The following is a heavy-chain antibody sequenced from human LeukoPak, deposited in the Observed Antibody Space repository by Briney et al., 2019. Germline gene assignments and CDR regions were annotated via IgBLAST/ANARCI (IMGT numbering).Heavy chain of an antibody. D-gene: IGHD5-18*01. CDR2: ISGSGGST. CDR1: GFTFSSHA. V-gene: IGHV3-23*01. Sequence: GGSLRLSCAASGFTFSSHAMSWVRQAPGKGLEWVSAISGSGGSTYYADSVKGRFTISRDNSKNTLYLQMNSLRAEDTAVYYCAKGLGHSYGYDKQYNWFDPWGQGTLVTVSS. J-gene: IGHJ5*02. CDR3: AKGLGHSYGYDKQYNWFDP.